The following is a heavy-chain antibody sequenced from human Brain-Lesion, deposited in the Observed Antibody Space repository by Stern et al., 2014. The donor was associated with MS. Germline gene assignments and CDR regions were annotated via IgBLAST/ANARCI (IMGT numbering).Heavy chain of an antibody. J-gene: IGHJ5*02. CDR3: AKDRQYLTYFFDH. D-gene: IGHD2/OR15-2a*01. CDR2: VSYDGSNK. V-gene: IGHV3-30*18. Sequence: DQLVESGGGVVQPGRPLRLSCVASGFTFGSWAMHWVRQAPGKGLEWVAGVSYDGSNKYYADSVKGRFTISRDNSQNTLYMQMSSLRPEDTAVYYCAKDRQYLTYFFDHWGQGSLVTVSS. CDR1: GFTFGSWA.